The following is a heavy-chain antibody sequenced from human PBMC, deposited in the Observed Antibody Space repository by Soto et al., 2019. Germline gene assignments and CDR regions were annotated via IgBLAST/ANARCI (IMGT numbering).Heavy chain of an antibody. V-gene: IGHV1-2*04. CDR3: ARDSGYSSGGGAFGV. Sequence: ASVKVSCKASGYTFTASYIHCVRQAPGQGLEWMGWINPNSGGTNYAPKFQGWVTMTRDTSINTAYMELSRLRSGDTAVYYCARDSGYSSGGGAFGVWGQGTMVTVS. CDR2: INPNSGGT. CDR1: GYTFTASY. D-gene: IGHD6-19*01. J-gene: IGHJ3*01.